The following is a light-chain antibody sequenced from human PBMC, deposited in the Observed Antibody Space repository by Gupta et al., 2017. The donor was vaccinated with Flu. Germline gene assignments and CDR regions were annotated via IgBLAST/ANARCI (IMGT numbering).Light chain of an antibody. Sequence: DIVMTQSPASLAVSLGERATINCKSSQSVLYSSKNKNCLASYQQNPGQPPRLPFYWACTRASGVRDGFGGRGSGTDCRLAIRSLEAYDREVYDCHPVNSTPQTFGQGTKVEIK. V-gene: IGKV4-1*01. J-gene: IGKJ1*01. CDR2: WAC. CDR1: QSVLYSSKNKNC. CDR3: HPVNSTPQT.